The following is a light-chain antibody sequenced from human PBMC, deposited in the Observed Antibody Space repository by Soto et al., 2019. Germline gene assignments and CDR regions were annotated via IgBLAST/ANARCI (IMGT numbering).Light chain of an antibody. CDR2: DAS. Sequence: EIVMTQSPATLSVSPGEGATLSCKASQNVYNNLAWYQQRPGQPPRLLIYDASTRATGISARFSGSGYETEVTLTISSLQSEDCAVYFCQQCRDWPLTSGGGPKV. CDR3: QQCRDWPLT. J-gene: IGKJ4*01. CDR1: QNVYNN. V-gene: IGKV3-15*01.